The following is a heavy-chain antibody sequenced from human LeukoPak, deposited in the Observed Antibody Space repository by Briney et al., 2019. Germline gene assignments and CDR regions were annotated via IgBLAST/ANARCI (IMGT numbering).Heavy chain of an antibody. J-gene: IGHJ4*02. D-gene: IGHD4-17*01. CDR3: ARCGAAVTTHFSH. CDR1: GHSFSIYG. V-gene: IGHV1-18*01. CDR2: ISASDGTT. Sequence: GASVKVSCKVSGHSFSIYGITWARQAPGQGLEYLGWISASDGTTNYAQKVQDRVTMTTDTSTSTAYLELRSLRSEDTAVYYCARCGAAVTTHFSHWGQGTLVTVSS.